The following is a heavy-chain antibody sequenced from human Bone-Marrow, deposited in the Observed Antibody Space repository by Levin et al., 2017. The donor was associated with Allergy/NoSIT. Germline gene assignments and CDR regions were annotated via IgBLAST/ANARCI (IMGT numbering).Heavy chain of an antibody. CDR2: IKSVHHGGTS. CDR1: GFSFTDAW. V-gene: IGHV3-15*01. J-gene: IGHJ4*02. CDR3: TTDEPYYDTSGYFDS. Sequence: GGSLRLSCAASGFSFTDAWMSWVRLTPGKGLEWVGRIKSVHHGGTSDYAPPVRGRFTISRDDSANTLHLQMDSLKIEDTAVYYCTTDEPYYDTSGYFDSWGLGTLVTVSS. D-gene: IGHD3-22*01.